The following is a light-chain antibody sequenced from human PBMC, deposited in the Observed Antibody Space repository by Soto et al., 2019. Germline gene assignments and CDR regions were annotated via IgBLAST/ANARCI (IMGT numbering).Light chain of an antibody. J-gene: IGLJ2*01. V-gene: IGLV2-8*01. CDR2: EVT. CDR3: SSDVGSMV. Sequence: QSVLTQPPSASGSPGQSVTISCTGTSSDFGGYNYVSWYQQHPGKAPKLVIYEVTKRPSGVPDRFSGSKSGNTASLTVSGLQAEDEADYYCSSDVGSMVFGGGTKVTVL. CDR1: SSDFGGYNY.